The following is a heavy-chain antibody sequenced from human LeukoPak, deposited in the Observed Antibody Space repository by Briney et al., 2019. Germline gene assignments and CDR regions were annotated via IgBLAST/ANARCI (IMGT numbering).Heavy chain of an antibody. CDR2: INPSGGST. D-gene: IGHD4-11*01. CDR3: ARGRRDRAYSNYLPLDY. J-gene: IGHJ4*02. CDR1: GYTFTSYY. Sequence: ASVKVSCKASGYTFTSYYMHWVRQAPGQGLEWMGIINPSGGSTSYAQEFQGRVTMTRDTSTSTVYMELSSLRSEDTAVYYCARGRRDRAYSNYLPLDYWGQGTLVTVSS. V-gene: IGHV1-46*01.